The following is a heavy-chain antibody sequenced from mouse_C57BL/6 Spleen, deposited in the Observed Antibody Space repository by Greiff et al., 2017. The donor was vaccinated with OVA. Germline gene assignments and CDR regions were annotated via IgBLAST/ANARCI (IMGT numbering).Heavy chain of an antibody. CDR3: ARPSPYAMDY. CDR2: IDPSDSYT. J-gene: IGHJ4*01. CDR1: GYTFTSYW. Sequence: QVHVKQPGAELVRPGTSVKLSCKASGYTFTSYWMHWVKQRPGQGLEWIGVIDPSDSYTNYNQKFKGKATLTVDTSSSTAYMQLSSLTSEDSAVYYCARPSPYAMDYWGQGTSVTVSS. V-gene: IGHV1-59*01.